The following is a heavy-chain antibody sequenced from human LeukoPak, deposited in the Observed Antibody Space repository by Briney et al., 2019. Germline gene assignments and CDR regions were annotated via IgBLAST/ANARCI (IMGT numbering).Heavy chain of an antibody. J-gene: IGHJ4*02. CDR2: IYYSGST. Sequence: SETLSLTCTVSGGSISSYYWSWIRQPPGKGLEWIGYIYYSGSTNYNPSLKSRVTISVDTSKNQFSLNLSSVTAADTAVYYCARARLGDSFDYWGQGTLVTVSS. D-gene: IGHD3-16*01. CDR3: ARARLGDSFDY. V-gene: IGHV4-59*08. CDR1: GGSISSYY.